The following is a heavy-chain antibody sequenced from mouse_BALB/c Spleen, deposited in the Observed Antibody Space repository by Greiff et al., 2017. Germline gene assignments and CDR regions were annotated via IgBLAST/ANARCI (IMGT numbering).Heavy chain of an antibody. Sequence: VQLQQPGAELVKPGASVKMSCKASGYTFTSYWMHWVKQRPGQGLEWIGVIDPSDSYTRYNQKFKGKATLTVDTSSSTAYMQLSSLTSEDSAVYYCTRNYYGSSYFDYWGQGTTLTVSS. CDR1: GYTFTSYW. CDR3: TRNYYGSSYFDY. V-gene: IGHV1S127*01. D-gene: IGHD1-1*01. J-gene: IGHJ2*01. CDR2: IDPSDSYT.